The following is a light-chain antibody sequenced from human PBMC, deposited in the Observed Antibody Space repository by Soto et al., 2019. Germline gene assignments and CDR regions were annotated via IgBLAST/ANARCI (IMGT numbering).Light chain of an antibody. J-gene: IGLJ2*01. V-gene: IGLV2-14*01. CDR1: SSDVGGYNY. Sequence: QSALTQPASVSGSPGQSITISCTGTSSDVGGYNYVSWYQQHPGKAPKVMIYDVSNRPSGVSDRFSGSKSGSTASLTISGLQAEDEADYYCSSYTTGTTLIFGGGTKLTVL. CDR3: SSYTTGTTLI. CDR2: DVS.